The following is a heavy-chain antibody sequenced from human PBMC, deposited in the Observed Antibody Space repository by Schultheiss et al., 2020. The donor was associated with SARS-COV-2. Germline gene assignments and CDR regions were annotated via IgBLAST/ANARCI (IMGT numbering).Heavy chain of an antibody. CDR3: ARIRRVIGDRYYFDY. Sequence: SETLSLTCTVSGGSISSGGYYWSWIRQHPGKGLEWIGYIYYSGSTYYNPSLKSRVTISVDTSKNQFSLKLSSVTAADTAVYYCARIRRVIGDRYYFDYWGQGTLVTVSS. D-gene: IGHD3-22*01. V-gene: IGHV4-31*03. CDR1: GGSISSGGYY. CDR2: IYYSGST. J-gene: IGHJ4*02.